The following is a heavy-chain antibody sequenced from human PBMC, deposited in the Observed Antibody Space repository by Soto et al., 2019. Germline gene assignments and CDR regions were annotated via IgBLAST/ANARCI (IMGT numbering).Heavy chain of an antibody. Sequence: DVQLEESGGGLVQPGESLRLSCEVSGFTLSMYSMTWVRQAPGKGLEWVAKIPQEGSDGHYADSVKGRFTISRANAKNSVYLQMNSLRAEDTAVYYCARDQLILPAHDFFSGSDVWGQGAKVTVSS. V-gene: IGHV3-7*03. J-gene: IGHJ6*02. D-gene: IGHD2-15*01. CDR3: ARDQLILPAHDFFSGSDV. CDR2: IPQEGSDG. CDR1: GFTLSMYS.